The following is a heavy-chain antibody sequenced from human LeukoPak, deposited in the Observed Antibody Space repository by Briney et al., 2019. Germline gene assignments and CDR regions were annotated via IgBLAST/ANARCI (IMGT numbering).Heavy chain of an antibody. Sequence: GTSLRLSCAASGFPFSSYGMHWVRQAPGKGLEWVARLVYDARSDYANSVKGRFSISRDDSKNTLFLDMSNLRVEDTALYYCARDLSAAFDFWGQGVLVTVSS. CDR3: ARDLSAAFDF. CDR1: GFPFSSYG. CDR2: LVYDARS. V-gene: IGHV3-33*01. J-gene: IGHJ4*02. D-gene: IGHD6-19*01.